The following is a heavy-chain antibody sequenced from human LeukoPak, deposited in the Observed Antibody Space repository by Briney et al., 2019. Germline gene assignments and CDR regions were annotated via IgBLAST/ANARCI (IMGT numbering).Heavy chain of an antibody. J-gene: IGHJ4*02. D-gene: IGHD4-23*01. V-gene: IGHV3-23*01. Sequence: SGGSLRLSCAASGFSFSSYAMNWVRQAPGKGLEWVSGISVSGGNTYYPDSVKGRFTISRDNSKNTLYLQMSSLRAEDTAVYYCAKVPHYGGNSPYFDSWGQGTLVTVSS. CDR3: AKVPHYGGNSPYFDS. CDR1: GFSFSSYA. CDR2: ISVSGGNT.